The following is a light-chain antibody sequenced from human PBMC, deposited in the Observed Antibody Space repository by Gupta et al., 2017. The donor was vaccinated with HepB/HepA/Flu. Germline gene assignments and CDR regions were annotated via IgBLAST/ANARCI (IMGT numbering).Light chain of an antibody. CDR3: CSYAANNTWV. V-gene: IGLV2-11*01. Sequence: QSALTQPRSVSGSPGQSVTISCTTTSSYVATYHFVSWYQQHPGKVPKLMIYDVTKRPSGVPGRFSGSKAGNTASLTISGLKDEDDAEYYCCSYAANNTWVFGGGTKVTVL. CDR2: DVT. J-gene: IGLJ3*02. CDR1: SSYVATYHF.